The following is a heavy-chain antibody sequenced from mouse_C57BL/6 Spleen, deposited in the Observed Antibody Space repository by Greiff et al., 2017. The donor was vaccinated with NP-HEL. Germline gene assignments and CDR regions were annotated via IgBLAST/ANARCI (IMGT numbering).Heavy chain of an antibody. J-gene: IGHJ4*01. V-gene: IGHV1-66*01. CDR1: GYSFTSYY. CDR3: ARITYAMDY. D-gene: IGHD1-3*01. CDR2: IYPGSDNT. Sequence: QVQLKQSGPELVKPGASVKISCKASGYSFTSYYINWVKQRPGQGLEWIGWIYPGSDNTKYNEKFKGRASLTADTSSSTAYMQLSSLTSEDSAVYYCARITYAMDYWGQGTSVTVSS.